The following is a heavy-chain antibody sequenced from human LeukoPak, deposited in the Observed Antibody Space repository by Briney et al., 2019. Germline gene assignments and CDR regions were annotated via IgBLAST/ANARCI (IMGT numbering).Heavy chain of an antibody. CDR1: GFTFSNYW. Sequence: GGSLRLSCAASGFTFSNYWMSWVRQAPGRGREWVANINQAGSEKYYVGSVKGRFTISRDNARNSLYLQMNSLRAEDTAVYYCARDKSYGDSSDYWGQGTLVTVSS. V-gene: IGHV3-7*01. J-gene: IGHJ4*02. CDR3: ARDKSYGDSSDY. CDR2: INQAGSEK. D-gene: IGHD4-17*01.